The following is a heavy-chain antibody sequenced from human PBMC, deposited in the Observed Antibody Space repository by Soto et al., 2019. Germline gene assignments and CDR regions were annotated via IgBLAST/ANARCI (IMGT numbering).Heavy chain of an antibody. D-gene: IGHD6-13*01. Sequence: SSVKVSCKASGGTISRSAISRLRQAPGQGLEWMGGIIPIFGTANYAQKFQGRVTITADESTSTAYMELSSLRSEDTAVYYCARAMVEMAAAAGLWGQGTLVTVSS. J-gene: IGHJ4*02. CDR2: IIPIFGTA. CDR3: ARAMVEMAAAAGL. CDR1: GGTISRSA. V-gene: IGHV1-69*01.